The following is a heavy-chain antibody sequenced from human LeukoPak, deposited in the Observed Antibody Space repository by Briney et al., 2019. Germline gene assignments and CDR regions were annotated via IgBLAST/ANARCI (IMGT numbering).Heavy chain of an antibody. CDR3: ARPFYCGGDCQDWDLDY. J-gene: IGHJ4*02. CDR1: GFTFSNAW. CDR2: IKSKTDGGTT. V-gene: IGHV3-15*01. Sequence: GGSLRLSCAASGFTFSNAWMSWVRQAPGKGLEWVGRIKSKTDGGTTDYAAPVKGRFTISRDDSKNTLYLQMNSLRAEDTAVYYCARPFYCGGDCQDWDLDYWGQGTLVTVSS. D-gene: IGHD2-21*02.